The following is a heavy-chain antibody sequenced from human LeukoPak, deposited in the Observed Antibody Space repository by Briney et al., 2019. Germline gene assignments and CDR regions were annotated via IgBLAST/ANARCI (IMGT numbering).Heavy chain of an antibody. Sequence: ASVKVSCKASENTFTGYYIHWVRQAPGQGREWMGRINPNSGDTNYAQKFQGRVTMTRGTSISTAYMELSRLRSDDTAEYYCAETCTSGWPFDYWGQGTLVTVSS. V-gene: IGHV1-2*06. CDR1: ENTFTGYY. CDR2: INPNSGDT. J-gene: IGHJ4*02. D-gene: IGHD6-19*01. CDR3: AETCTSGWPFDY.